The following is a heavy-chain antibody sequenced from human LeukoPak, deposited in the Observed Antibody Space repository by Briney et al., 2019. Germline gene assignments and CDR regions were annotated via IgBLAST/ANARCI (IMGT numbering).Heavy chain of an antibody. V-gene: IGHV3-48*03. Sequence: PGGSLRLSCAASGFTFSSYEMNWVRQAPGKGLEWVSYISSSGGTIYSADSVKGRFTISRDNAKNSLYLQMNSLRAEDTPVYYCATGLNVEDALDIWGQGTMVTVSS. CDR1: GFTFSSYE. D-gene: IGHD1-1*01. CDR3: ATGLNVEDALDI. CDR2: ISSSGGTI. J-gene: IGHJ3*02.